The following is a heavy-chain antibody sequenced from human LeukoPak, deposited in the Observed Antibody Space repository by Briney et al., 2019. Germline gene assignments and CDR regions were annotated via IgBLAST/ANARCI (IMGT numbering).Heavy chain of an antibody. CDR1: GGSFSNYY. Sequence: SETLSLTCTVYGGSFSNYYWNWIRQPPGKGLEWIGSIYYSGSTYYNPSLKSRVTISVDTSKNQFSLKLSSVTAADTAVYYFASYDSSGYYIPFVDYWGQGTLVTVSS. CDR3: ASYDSSGYYIPFVDY. V-gene: IGHV4-39*01. D-gene: IGHD3-22*01. J-gene: IGHJ4*02. CDR2: IYYSGST.